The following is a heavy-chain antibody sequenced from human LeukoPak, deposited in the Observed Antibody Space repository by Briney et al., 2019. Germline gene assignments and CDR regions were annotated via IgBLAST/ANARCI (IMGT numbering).Heavy chain of an antibody. CDR3: ARVYYYYDSSGILTLYFDY. CDR2: VNPTSGGT. D-gene: IGHD3-22*01. J-gene: IGHJ4*02. Sequence: ASVKVSCKTSGYTFTSYYMHWVRQAPGQGLRWMGWVNPTSGGTNYAQKFQGRVTMTRDTSISTAYMELSRLRSDDTAVYYCARVYYYYDSSGILTLYFDYWGQGTLVTVSP. V-gene: IGHV1-2*02. CDR1: GYTFTSYY.